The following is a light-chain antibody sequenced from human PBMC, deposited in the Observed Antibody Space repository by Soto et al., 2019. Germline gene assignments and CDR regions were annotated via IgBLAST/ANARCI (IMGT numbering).Light chain of an antibody. J-gene: IGKJ2*01. CDR2: AAS. Sequence: DIQMTQPPSSLSASVGDRVTISCRASQSISSYLNWYQQKSGKAPKLPISAASTVQSGVPSRFSGSGSGTDFTLTISRLQPEDCASYDCQQGYTTPYTFGHGTKLEI. CDR1: QSISSY. V-gene: IGKV1-39*01. CDR3: QQGYTTPYT.